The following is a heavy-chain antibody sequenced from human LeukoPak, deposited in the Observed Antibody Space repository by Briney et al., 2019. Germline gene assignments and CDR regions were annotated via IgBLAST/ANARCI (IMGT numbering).Heavy chain of an antibody. D-gene: IGHD2-15*01. CDR3: TKAPIVSCSGAFCYPFDS. CDR2: TVGGGSPNT. CDR1: GSTFSSYS. J-gene: IGHJ4*02. Sequence: GGSLRLFCAASGSTFSSYSMNWVRQAPGTGLEWVSATVGGGSPNTYHADSVKGRFTISRDNSKNTLFLQMNSLRPEDTAIYYCTKAPIVSCSGAFCYPFDSWGQGTLVTVSS. V-gene: IGHV3-23*01.